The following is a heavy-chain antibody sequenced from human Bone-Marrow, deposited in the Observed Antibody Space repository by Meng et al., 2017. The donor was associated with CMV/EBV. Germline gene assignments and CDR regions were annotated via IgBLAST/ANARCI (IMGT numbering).Heavy chain of an antibody. CDR3: ARDYGIY. CDR2: IYYSGST. Sequence: GSLRLSCTVSGGSISSYYWSWIRQPPGKGLEWIGYIYYSGSTNYNPSLKSRVTISVDTSKNQFSLKLSSVTAADTAVYYCARDYGIYLCQGTLVTVSS. V-gene: IGHV4-59*01. D-gene: IGHD1-26*01. CDR1: GGSISSYY. J-gene: IGHJ4*02.